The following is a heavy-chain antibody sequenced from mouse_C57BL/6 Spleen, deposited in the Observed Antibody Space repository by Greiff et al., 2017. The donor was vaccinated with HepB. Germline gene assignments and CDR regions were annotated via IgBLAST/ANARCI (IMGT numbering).Heavy chain of an antibody. D-gene: IGHD2-1*01. CDR2: INPGSGGT. Sequence: QVQLQQSGAELVRPGTSVKVSCKASGYAFTNYLIEWVKQRPGQGLEWIGVINPGSGGTNYNEKFKGKATLTADKSSSTAYMQLSSLTSEDSAVYVWARHSRNNCNFYAMDYWGQGTSVTVSS. V-gene: IGHV1-54*01. CDR1: GYAFTNYL. CDR3: ARHSRNNCNFYAMDY. J-gene: IGHJ4*01.